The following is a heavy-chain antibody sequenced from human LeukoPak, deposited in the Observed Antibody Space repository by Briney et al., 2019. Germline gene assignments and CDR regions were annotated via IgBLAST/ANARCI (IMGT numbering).Heavy chain of an antibody. J-gene: IGHJ6*02. D-gene: IGHD3-22*01. CDR2: INPNSGGT. V-gene: IGHV1-2*04. CDR3: ARGYYRDYGMDV. CDR1: GGTFSSYA. Sequence: ASVKVSCKASGGTFSSYAISWVRQAPGQGLEWMGWINPNSGGTNYAQKFQGWVTMTRDTSISTAYMELSRLRSDDTAVYYCARGYYRDYGMDVWGQGTTVTVSS.